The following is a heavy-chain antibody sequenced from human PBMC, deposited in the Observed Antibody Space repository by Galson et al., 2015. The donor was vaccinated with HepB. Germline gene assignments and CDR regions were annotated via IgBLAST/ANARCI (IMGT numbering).Heavy chain of an antibody. CDR1: GFTFSDYY. D-gene: IGHD2-15*01. CDR2: ISSSSSYT. Sequence: SLRLSCAASGFTFSDYYMSWIRQAPGKGLEWVSYISSSSSYTNYADSVKGRFTISRDNAKNSLYLQMNSLRAEDTAVYYCAREDCSGGSCYVWGRASWFDPWGQGTLVTVSS. J-gene: IGHJ5*02. V-gene: IGHV3-11*05. CDR3: AREDCSGGSCYVWGRASWFDP.